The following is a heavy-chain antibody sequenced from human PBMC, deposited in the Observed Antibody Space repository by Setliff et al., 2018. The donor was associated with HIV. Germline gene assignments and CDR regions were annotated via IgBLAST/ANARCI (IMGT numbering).Heavy chain of an antibody. CDR1: GDSIRSGHSY. V-gene: IGHV4-31*03. D-gene: IGHD3-16*01. Sequence: SETLSLTCTVSGDSIRSGHSYWSWIRQQPGKGLEWIGYIYYTGDSDYNPSLKSRLTLSVDKSKNQCSRNRRSVTAADTAVYYCARDEGGPFDYRGQGTLVTVSS. CDR2: IYYTGDS. J-gene: IGHJ4*02. CDR3: ARDEGGPFDY.